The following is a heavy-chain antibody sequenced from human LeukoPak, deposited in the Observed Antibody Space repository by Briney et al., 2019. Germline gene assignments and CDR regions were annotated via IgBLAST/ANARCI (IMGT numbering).Heavy chain of an antibody. V-gene: IGHV4-30-2*01. Sequence: PSETLSLTCTVSGGSISSGGYYWSWIRQPPGKGLEWIGYIYHSGSTYYNPSLKSRVTISVDRSKNQFSLKLSSVTAADTAVYYCARGGSSWSGYYIAVYYYMDVWGKGTTVTVSS. CDR2: IYHSGST. CDR1: GGSISSGGYY. J-gene: IGHJ6*03. CDR3: ARGGSSWSGYYIAVYYYMDV. D-gene: IGHD3-3*01.